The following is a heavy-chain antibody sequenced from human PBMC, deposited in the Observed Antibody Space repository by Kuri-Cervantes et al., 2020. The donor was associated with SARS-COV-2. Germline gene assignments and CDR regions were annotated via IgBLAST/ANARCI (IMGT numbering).Heavy chain of an antibody. J-gene: IGHJ5*02. CDR2: IYYSGST. V-gene: IGHV4-61*08. CDR3: ARVRIAVASSWFDP. CDR1: GGSISSGGYY. D-gene: IGHD6-19*01. Sequence: GSLRLSCTVSGGSISSGGYYWSWIRQPPGKGLEWIGYIYYSGSTNYNPSLKSRVTISVDTSKNQFSLKLSSVTAADTAVYYCARVRIAVASSWFDPWGQGTLVTVSS.